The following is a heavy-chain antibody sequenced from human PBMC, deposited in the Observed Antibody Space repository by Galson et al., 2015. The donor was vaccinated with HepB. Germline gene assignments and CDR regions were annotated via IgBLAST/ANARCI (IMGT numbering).Heavy chain of an antibody. D-gene: IGHD6-19*01. CDR2: ISYDGRNK. J-gene: IGHJ4*02. CDR3: AKALSRYNSGWVADY. V-gene: IGHV3-30*18. Sequence: SLRLSCAASGFTFTTYGMHWVRQAPGKGLEWVAIISYDGRNKDYADSVKGRFTISRDNSKNTLYLQLNSLRAEDTAVYYCAKALSRYNSGWVADYWGQGTLVTVSS. CDR1: GFTFTTYG.